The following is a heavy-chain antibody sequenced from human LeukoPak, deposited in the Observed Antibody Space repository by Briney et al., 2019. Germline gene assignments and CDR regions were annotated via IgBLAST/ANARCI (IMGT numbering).Heavy chain of an antibody. CDR2: ISGSGGST. D-gene: IGHD3-10*01. CDR1: GFTFSGYA. Sequence: TGGSLRLSCAASGFTFSGYAMSWVRQAPGKGLEWVSAISGSGGSTYYADSVKGRFTISRDNSKNTLYLQMNSLRAEDTAIYYCAIDTTYYYGSGSSYFDYWGQGTLVTVSS. V-gene: IGHV3-23*01. CDR3: AIDTTYYYGSGSSYFDY. J-gene: IGHJ4*02.